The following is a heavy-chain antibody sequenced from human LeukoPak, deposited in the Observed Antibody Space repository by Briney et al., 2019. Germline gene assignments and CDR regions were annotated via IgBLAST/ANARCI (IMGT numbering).Heavy chain of an antibody. CDR3: AKDYLQTTYYDILTGDYGMDV. Sequence: GGSLRLSCAASGFTVSNNYMSWVRRAPGKGLEWVSIIYTGGSTYYADSVKGRFTISRDNSKNTLYLQMNSLRAEDTAVYYCAKDYLQTTYYDILTGDYGMDVWGQGTTVTVSS. V-gene: IGHV3-53*05. D-gene: IGHD3-9*01. J-gene: IGHJ6*02. CDR2: IYTGGST. CDR1: GFTVSNNY.